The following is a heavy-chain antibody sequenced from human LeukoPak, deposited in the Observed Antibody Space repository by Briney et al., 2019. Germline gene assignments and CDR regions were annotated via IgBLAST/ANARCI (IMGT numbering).Heavy chain of an antibody. CDR1: GFTFSSYS. Sequence: GGSLRLSCAASGFTFSSYSMNWVRQAPGKGLEWVSYISSSSKTIYYADSVKGRFTISRDNAKSSLFLQMISLRADDTAVYYCAREWGRAFDIWGQGTMVTVSS. D-gene: IGHD3-16*01. J-gene: IGHJ3*02. CDR3: AREWGRAFDI. V-gene: IGHV3-48*04. CDR2: ISSSSKTI.